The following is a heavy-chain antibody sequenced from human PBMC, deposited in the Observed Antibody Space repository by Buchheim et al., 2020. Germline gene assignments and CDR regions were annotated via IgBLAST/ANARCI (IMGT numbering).Heavy chain of an antibody. CDR3: ARDTADSSGYHYWSFDL. J-gene: IGHJ2*01. Sequence: QVQLQESGPGLVKPSQTLSLTCTVSGGSISGGGYYWHWIRQHPGKGLEWIGYIYFSGATYYNPSLRSRVTISVDTSTNQFSLKLISGTAADTAVYYCARDTADSSGYHYWSFDLWGRGTL. CDR1: GGSISGGGYY. D-gene: IGHD3-22*01. V-gene: IGHV4-31*03. CDR2: IYFSGAT.